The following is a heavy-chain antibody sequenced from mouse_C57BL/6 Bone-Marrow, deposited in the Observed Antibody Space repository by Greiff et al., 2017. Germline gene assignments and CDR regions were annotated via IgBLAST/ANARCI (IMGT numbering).Heavy chain of an antibody. V-gene: IGHV5-6*01. D-gene: IGHD2-5*01. CDR2: ISSGGSYT. CDR3: ARQGYYSNSYAMDY. CDR1: GFTFSSYG. Sequence: EVQLQESGGDLVKPGGSLKLSCAASGFTFSSYGMSWVRQTPDKRLEWVATISSGGSYTYYPDSVKGRFTISRDNAKNTLYLQMSSLKSEDTAMYYCARQGYYSNSYAMDYWGQGTSVTVSA. J-gene: IGHJ4*01.